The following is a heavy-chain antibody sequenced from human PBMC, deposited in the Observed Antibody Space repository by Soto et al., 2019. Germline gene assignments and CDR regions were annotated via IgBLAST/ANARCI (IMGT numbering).Heavy chain of an antibody. D-gene: IGHD5-18*01. Sequence: GGSLRLSCAASGFTFSSYAMSWVRQAPGKGLEWVSAISGSGGSTYYADSVKGRFTISRDNSKNTLYLQMNSLRAEDTAVYYCAKDLRGYLAEYYIDYRGQGTLVTVSS. J-gene: IGHJ4*02. CDR2: ISGSGGST. CDR1: GFTFSSYA. CDR3: AKDLRGYLAEYYIDY. V-gene: IGHV3-23*01.